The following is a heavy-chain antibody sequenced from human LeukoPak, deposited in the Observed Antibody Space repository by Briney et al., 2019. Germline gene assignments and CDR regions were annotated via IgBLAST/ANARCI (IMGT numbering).Heavy chain of an antibody. CDR2: IISRGDTT. Sequence: GGSLRLSCAASGFTFNAYSMNWVRQAPGKGLEWVSNIISRGDTTHYAGSVKGRFSISRDNAKNSVFLHLNSLRGDDTAVYYCARGRGYCTGVSCDIDYWGQGTLVTVSS. CDR3: ARGRGYCTGVSCDIDY. D-gene: IGHD2-8*02. V-gene: IGHV3-48*04. CDR1: GFTFNAYS. J-gene: IGHJ4*02.